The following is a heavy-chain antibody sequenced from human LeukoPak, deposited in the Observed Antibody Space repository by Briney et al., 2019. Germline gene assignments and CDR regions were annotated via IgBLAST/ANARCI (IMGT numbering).Heavy chain of an antibody. J-gene: IGHJ5*02. CDR1: GYPFPSYY. V-gene: IGHV1-46*01. CDR2: INPTGGST. D-gene: IGHD1-26*01. Sequence: ASVKVSFKASGYPFPSYYMHWVRPAPGQGLGWMGLINPTGGSTGYAPKFPGRVTMTRDMTTSTDYMELSSLRSEDTAIYYCARDNSVGDNASWFDPRGQGTLVTVSS. CDR3: ARDNSVGDNASWFDP.